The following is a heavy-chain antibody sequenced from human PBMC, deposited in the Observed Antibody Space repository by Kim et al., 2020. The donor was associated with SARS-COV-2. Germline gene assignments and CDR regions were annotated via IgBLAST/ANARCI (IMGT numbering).Heavy chain of an antibody. D-gene: IGHD6-6*01. CDR2: ISSSGNSK. V-gene: IGHV3-48*02. Sequence: GGSLRLSCAVSGFTFSSSDMNWVRQAPGKGLEWLSYISSSGNSKYYADSVKGRFTISRDNAKNSLYLQMTSLRDDDTAVYYCAKEGRSSSAGYWGQGTLVTVSS. CDR3: AKEGRSSSAGY. J-gene: IGHJ4*02. CDR1: GFTFSSSD.